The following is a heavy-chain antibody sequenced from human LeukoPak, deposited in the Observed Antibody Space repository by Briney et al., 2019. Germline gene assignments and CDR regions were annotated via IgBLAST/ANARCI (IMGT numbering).Heavy chain of an antibody. Sequence: PSETLSLTCTVSGGSIGSGDYYWSWIHQPPGKGLEWIGYIYYSGSTYYNPSLKSRVTISVDTSKNQFSLKLSSVTAADTAVYYCARSTRLAAAGFDYWGQGTLVTVSS. J-gene: IGHJ4*02. CDR3: ARSTRLAAAGFDY. D-gene: IGHD6-13*01. CDR1: GGSIGSGDYY. CDR2: IYYSGST. V-gene: IGHV4-30-4*01.